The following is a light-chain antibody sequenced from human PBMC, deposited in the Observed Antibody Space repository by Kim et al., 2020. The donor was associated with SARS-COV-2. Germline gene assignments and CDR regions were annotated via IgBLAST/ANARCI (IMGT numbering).Light chain of an antibody. Sequence: LGQTVRITCQGDSLRSYYASWYQQKPGQAPVLVIYGKNNRPSGIPDQFSGSNSGNTASLTITGAQAEDEADYYCNSRDSSGNHHVVFGGGTQLTVL. J-gene: IGLJ2*01. CDR2: GKN. V-gene: IGLV3-19*01. CDR1: SLRSYY. CDR3: NSRDSSGNHHVV.